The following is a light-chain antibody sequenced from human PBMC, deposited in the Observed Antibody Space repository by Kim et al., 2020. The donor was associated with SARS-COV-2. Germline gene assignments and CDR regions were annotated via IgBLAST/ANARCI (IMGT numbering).Light chain of an antibody. Sequence: EIVMTQSPATLSVSPGERATLSCRASQSVSSNLAWYQQKPGQAPRLLIYDASTRATGIPARFSGSGSGTEFTLTISSLQSEDFAVYYCQQYNNWPMYTFGQGTKLEI. CDR3: QQYNNWPMYT. CDR1: QSVSSN. CDR2: DAS. J-gene: IGKJ2*01. V-gene: IGKV3-15*01.